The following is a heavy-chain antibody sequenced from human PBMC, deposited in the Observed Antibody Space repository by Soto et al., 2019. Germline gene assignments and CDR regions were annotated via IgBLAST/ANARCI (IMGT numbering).Heavy chain of an antibody. Sequence: QVQLVESGGGVVQPGRSLRLSCAASGFTFSSYGMHWVRQAPGKGLEWVAVISYDGSNKYYADSVKGRFTISRDNSKNTLYLQMNSLRAEDTAVYYCAKGFEQWLAYFDYWGQGTLVTVSS. V-gene: IGHV3-30*18. CDR3: AKGFEQWLAYFDY. D-gene: IGHD6-19*01. CDR1: GFTFSSYG. CDR2: ISYDGSNK. J-gene: IGHJ4*02.